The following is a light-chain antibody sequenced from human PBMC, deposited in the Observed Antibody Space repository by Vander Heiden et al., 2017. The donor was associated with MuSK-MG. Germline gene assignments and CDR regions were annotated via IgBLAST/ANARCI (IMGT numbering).Light chain of an antibody. J-gene: IGKJ2*01. Sequence: DIQMTQSPSSLSASVGARVTITCRASQSISIFLNWYQQKPGKAPKLRINTASSLQSGVPSRFSGSGSGTDFTLTSSSLQPEDFATYYCQQSDSIPYTFGQGTKLEI. CDR2: TAS. CDR1: QSISIF. CDR3: QQSDSIPYT. V-gene: IGKV1-39*01.